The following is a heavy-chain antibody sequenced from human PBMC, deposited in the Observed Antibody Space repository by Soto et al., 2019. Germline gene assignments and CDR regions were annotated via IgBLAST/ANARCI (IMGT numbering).Heavy chain of an antibody. D-gene: IGHD3-10*01. CDR3: ARGLYEDAFDI. V-gene: IGHV3-53*01. Sequence: GGSLRLSCAASGFTVSSNYMSWVRQAPGKGLEWVSVIYSGGSTYYADSVKGRFTISRDNSKNTLYLQMNSLRAEDTAVYYCARGLYEDAFDIWGQGTMVTVSS. CDR2: IYSGGST. J-gene: IGHJ3*02. CDR1: GFTVSSNY.